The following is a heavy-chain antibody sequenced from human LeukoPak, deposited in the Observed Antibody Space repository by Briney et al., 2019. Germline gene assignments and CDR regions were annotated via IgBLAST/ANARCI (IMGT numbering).Heavy chain of an antibody. Sequence: GGSLRLSCAASGFGFSSSGMHWVRQAPGKGLEWVAVISYDGINKYYADSVKGRFTISRDNSKSTLYLQMSSLRAEDTAVYYCANLYGDYPDYWGQGTLVTVSS. V-gene: IGHV3-30*18. D-gene: IGHD4-17*01. CDR3: ANLYGDYPDY. CDR1: GFGFSSSG. CDR2: ISYDGINK. J-gene: IGHJ4*02.